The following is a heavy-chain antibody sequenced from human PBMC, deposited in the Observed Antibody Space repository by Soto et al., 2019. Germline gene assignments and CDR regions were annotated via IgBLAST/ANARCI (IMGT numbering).Heavy chain of an antibody. CDR1: GGSISSYD. J-gene: IGHJ4*02. V-gene: IGHV4-59*01. CDR3: ASLPGIAAAGTPEEIDY. D-gene: IGHD6-13*01. CDR2: IYYSGST. Sequence: SETLSLTCTVSGGSISSYDWSWIRQPPGKGLEWIGYIYYSGSTNYNPSLKSRVTISVDTSKNQFSLKLSSVTAADTAVYYCASLPGIAAAGTPEEIDYWGQGTLVTVSS.